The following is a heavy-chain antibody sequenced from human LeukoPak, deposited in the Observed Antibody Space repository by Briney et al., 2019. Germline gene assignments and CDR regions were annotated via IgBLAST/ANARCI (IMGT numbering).Heavy chain of an antibody. CDR2: IYPGDSDT. D-gene: IGHD2/OR15-2a*01. V-gene: IGHV5-51*01. CDR3: ARSERGYWTYCLY. Sequence: GESLNFCWKAAGYIFNCYWIGWGRQMPGKGLEWMGIIYPGDSDTRYSPSFQGQVTISADKSISTAYLQWSSLRASETAMYYSARSERGYWTYCLYWRQRTLVTVSS. CDR1: GYIFNCYW. J-gene: IGHJ4*02.